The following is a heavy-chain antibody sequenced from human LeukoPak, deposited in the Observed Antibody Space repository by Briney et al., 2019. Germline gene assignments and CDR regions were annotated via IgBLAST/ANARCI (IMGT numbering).Heavy chain of an antibody. CDR3: APPSGVALYDSSGY. CDR1: GFTFSNYW. D-gene: IGHD3-22*01. CDR2: INSDGSGS. Sequence: GGSLRLSCAASGFTFSNYWMHWVRQAPGKGLVWVSRINSDGSGSNYADSVKGRFTISRDNSKNTLYLQMNGLRAEDTAIYYCAPPSGVALYDSSGYWGQGALVTVSS. V-gene: IGHV3-74*01. J-gene: IGHJ4*02.